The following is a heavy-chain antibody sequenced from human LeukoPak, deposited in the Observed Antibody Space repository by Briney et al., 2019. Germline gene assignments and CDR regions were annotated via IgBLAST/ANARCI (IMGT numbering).Heavy chain of an antibody. J-gene: IGHJ4*02. D-gene: IGHD6-13*01. CDR3: ARDSQAVGTDFDY. CDR2: ISRSGTTI. V-gene: IGHV3-48*03. Sequence: PGGSLRLSCAASRFTFSSYEMNWVRQAPGKGLEWVSYISRSGTTIYYADSVKGRFTISRDNAKNSLYLQMNSLRAEDTAVYYCARDSQAVGTDFDYWGQGTLVTVSS. CDR1: RFTFSSYE.